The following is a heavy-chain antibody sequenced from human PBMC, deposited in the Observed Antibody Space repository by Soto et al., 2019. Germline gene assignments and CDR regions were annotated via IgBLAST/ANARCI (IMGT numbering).Heavy chain of an antibody. CDR2: ISSDGNNK. Sequence: PGGSLRLSCAASGFTFSNYGMHWVRQAPGKGLEWVTVISSDGNNKYXADSVRGRFTISRDNSKNTLFLQMNSLRAEDTAMYYCAKDRPVXXRXGSLSSWGQGTLVTVSS. CDR3: AKDRPVXXRXGSLSS. J-gene: IGHJ5*02. D-gene: IGHD1-26*01. CDR1: GFTFSNYG. V-gene: IGHV3-30*18.